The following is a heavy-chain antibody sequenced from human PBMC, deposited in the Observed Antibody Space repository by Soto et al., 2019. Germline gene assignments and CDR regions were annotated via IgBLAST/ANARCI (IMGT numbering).Heavy chain of an antibody. V-gene: IGHV3-7*04. D-gene: IGHD6-19*01. CDR2: INQDGSQT. Sequence: PGGSLRLSCAASGFTFSTYWMSWVRQAPGKGLEWVANINQDGSQTNDVDSVKGRFTISRDNARNLLYLQMNSLRAEDTAVYHCARDTGYHSGWDYWGQGILVTVSS. J-gene: IGHJ4*02. CDR3: ARDTGYHSGWDY. CDR1: GFTFSTYW.